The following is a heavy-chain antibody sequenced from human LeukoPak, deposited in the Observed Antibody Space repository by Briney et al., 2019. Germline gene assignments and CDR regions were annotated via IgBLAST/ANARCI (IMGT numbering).Heavy chain of an antibody. CDR1: GFTFSSYE. CDR2: ISYDGSNK. V-gene: IGHV3-30-3*01. Sequence: GGSLRLSCAASGFTFSSYEMNWVRQAPGKGLEWVAVISYDGSNKYYADSVKGRFTISRDNSKNTLYLQMNSLRAEDTAVYYCARDFGVSGRAFDIWGQGTMVTVSS. J-gene: IGHJ3*02. D-gene: IGHD1-26*01. CDR3: ARDFGVSGRAFDI.